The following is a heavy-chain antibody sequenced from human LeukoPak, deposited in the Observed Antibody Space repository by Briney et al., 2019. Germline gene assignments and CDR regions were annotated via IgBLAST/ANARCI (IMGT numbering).Heavy chain of an antibody. Sequence: PSETLSLTCTVSGGSISSSSYYWGWIRQPPGKGLEWIGSFYYSGSTYYNPSLKSRVTMSVDTSKNQFSLKLSSLTAADTAVYYCARHERSSITMIRGVKPKKWFDPWGQGTLVTVSS. V-gene: IGHV4-39*01. D-gene: IGHD3-10*01. J-gene: IGHJ5*02. CDR1: GGSISSSSYY. CDR3: ARHERSSITMIRGVKPKKWFDP. CDR2: FYYSGST.